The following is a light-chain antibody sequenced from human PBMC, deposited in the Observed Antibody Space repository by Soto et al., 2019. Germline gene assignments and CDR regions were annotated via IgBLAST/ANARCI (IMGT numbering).Light chain of an antibody. CDR1: QSVSSC. CDR3: QQRSNWPGFT. J-gene: IGKJ3*01. V-gene: IGKV3-11*01. Sequence: EIVLTQPPATLSLSPGERATLSCRASQSVSSCLAWYQQKPGQAPRLLIYDASNRATGIPARFSGSGSGTDFTLTISSLEPDDFAVYYCQQRSNWPGFTFGPGTKVDIK. CDR2: DAS.